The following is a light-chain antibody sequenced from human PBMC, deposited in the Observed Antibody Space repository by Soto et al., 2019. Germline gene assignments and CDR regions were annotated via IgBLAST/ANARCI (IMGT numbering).Light chain of an antibody. J-gene: IGLJ1*01. Sequence: QSALTQPASLSGSPGQSVTISCSGTTSDFVNYNYVSWYQHHPGKAPQLILFEVSNRPSGVSSRFSGSKSGNTASLTISGLQAEDEADYYCCSYAGSSVYVFGTGTKVTVL. CDR2: EVS. CDR3: CSYAGSSVYV. V-gene: IGLV2-23*02. CDR1: TSDFVNYNY.